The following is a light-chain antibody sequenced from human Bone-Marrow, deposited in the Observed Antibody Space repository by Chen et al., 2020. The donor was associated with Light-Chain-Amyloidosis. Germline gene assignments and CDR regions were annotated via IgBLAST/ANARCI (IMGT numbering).Light chain of an antibody. V-gene: IGLV3-21*02. CDR3: QVWDRSSDRPV. J-gene: IGLJ3*02. CDR2: DDS. CDR1: NIGSTS. Sequence: SYVRTQPSSVPVAPGQTAPIALGGNNIGSTSVLWYQQTPGQAPLLVVYDDSDRPSGIPERLSGSKSWNTATLTISRVEAGDEADYYCQVWDRSSDRPVFGGGTKLTVL.